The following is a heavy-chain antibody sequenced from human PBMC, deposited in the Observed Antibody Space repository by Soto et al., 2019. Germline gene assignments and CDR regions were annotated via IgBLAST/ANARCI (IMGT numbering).Heavy chain of an antibody. V-gene: IGHV3-15*01. Sequence: PGGSLRLSCAAPGFTFSDAWMTWVRQAPGKGLEWVGRIKSQGEGGTTEYAAPVKGRFTISRDDSENTLYLQMNSLKSEDTAVYSCATFRSYSDYWGPGTLVTVSS. J-gene: IGHJ4*02. CDR1: GFTFSDAW. CDR3: ATFRSYSDY. CDR2: IKSQGEGGTT.